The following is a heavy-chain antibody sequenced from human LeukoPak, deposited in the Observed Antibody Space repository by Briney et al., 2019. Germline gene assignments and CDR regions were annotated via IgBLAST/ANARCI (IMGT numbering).Heavy chain of an antibody. CDR2: IYTSGST. J-gene: IGHJ5*02. V-gene: IGHV4-61*02. D-gene: IGHD3-10*01. Sequence: SETLSLTCTVSGGSISSGSYYWSWIRQPAGKGLEWIGRIYTSGSTNYNPSLKSRVTISVDRSENQFSLKLSSVTAADTAVYYCARTVRDWFDPWGQGTLVTVSS. CDR1: GGSISSGSYY. CDR3: ARTVRDWFDP.